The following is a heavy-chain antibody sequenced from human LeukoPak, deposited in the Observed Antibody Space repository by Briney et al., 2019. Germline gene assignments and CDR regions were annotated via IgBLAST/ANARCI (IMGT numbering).Heavy chain of an antibody. Sequence: GGSLRLSCAASGFTFSTFAMIWVRQPPGKGLEWVSSIFPSGGEIHYADSVRGRFTISRDNSKNTLYLQMNSLRAEDTAVYYCARGDYGDCFDYWGQGTLVTVSS. CDR3: ARGDYGDCFDY. V-gene: IGHV3-23*01. CDR1: GFTFSTFA. D-gene: IGHD4-17*01. CDR2: IFPSGGEI. J-gene: IGHJ4*02.